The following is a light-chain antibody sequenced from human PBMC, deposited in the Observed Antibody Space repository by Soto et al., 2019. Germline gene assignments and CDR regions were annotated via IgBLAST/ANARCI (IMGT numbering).Light chain of an antibody. V-gene: IGKV1-9*01. J-gene: IGKJ3*01. Sequence: IQLTQSPSSLSASVGDRVTITCRASQGISTYLAWYHQKPGKAPKLLIYAASTLQSGVPSRFSGSGSGTDFTLTISSLQPEDFVTYYCQQFNSYPRTFGPGTKVDI. CDR1: QGISTY. CDR3: QQFNSYPRT. CDR2: AAS.